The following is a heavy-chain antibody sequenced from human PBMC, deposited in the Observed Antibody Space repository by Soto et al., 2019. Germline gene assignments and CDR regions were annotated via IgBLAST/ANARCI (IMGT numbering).Heavy chain of an antibody. V-gene: IGHV3-33*01. D-gene: IGHD3-10*01. Sequence: ESVGGVVQPGRSLRLSCAASGFTFSSYGMHWVRQAPGKGLEWVAVIWYDGSNKYYADSVKGRFTISRDNSKNTLYLQMNSLRAEDTAVYYCARDGGSGYGSGSKIDPWGQGTLVTVSS. CDR1: GFTFSSYG. J-gene: IGHJ5*02. CDR2: IWYDGSNK. CDR3: ARDGGSGYGSGSKIDP.